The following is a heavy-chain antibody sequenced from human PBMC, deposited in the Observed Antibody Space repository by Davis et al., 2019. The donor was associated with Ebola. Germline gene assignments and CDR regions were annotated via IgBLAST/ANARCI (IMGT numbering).Heavy chain of an antibody. CDR3: ARAVDCTNGVCGYFDY. CDR1: GFTFSSYA. D-gene: IGHD2-8*01. CDR2: ISYDGSNK. V-gene: IGHV3-30-3*01. J-gene: IGHJ4*02. Sequence: GGSLRLSCAASGFTFSSYAMHWVRQAPGKGLEWVAVISYDGSNKYYADSVKGRFTISRDNSKNTLYLQMNSLRAEDTAVYYCARAVDCTNGVCGYFDYWGQGTLVTVSS.